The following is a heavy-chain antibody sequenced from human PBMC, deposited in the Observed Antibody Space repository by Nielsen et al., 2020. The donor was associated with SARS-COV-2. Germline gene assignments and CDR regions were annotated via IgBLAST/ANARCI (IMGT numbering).Heavy chain of an antibody. D-gene: IGHD3-22*01. CDR2: IYYSGST. Sequence: SETLSLTCTVSGGSISSYYWSWIRQPPGKGLEWIGYIYYSGSTNYNPSLKSRVTISVDTSKNQFSLKLNSVTAADTAVYYCARVGSSGYFRHYFDYWGQGTLVTVSS. CDR3: ARVGSSGYFRHYFDY. J-gene: IGHJ4*02. V-gene: IGHV4-59*01. CDR1: GGSISSYY.